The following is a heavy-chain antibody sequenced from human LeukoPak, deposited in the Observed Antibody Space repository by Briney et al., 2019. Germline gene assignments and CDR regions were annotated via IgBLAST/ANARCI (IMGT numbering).Heavy chain of an antibody. V-gene: IGHV5-51*01. D-gene: IGHD4-23*01. CDR1: GYSFTNYW. J-gene: IGHJ4*02. CDR3: ASFSDGKDSDFDH. Sequence: GESLKISCKASGYSFTNYWIGWVRPMPGKGLEWMGIIYPGNSRTKYSSSFQGQVTISADKSISTAYLQWSSLKASDTAMYYCASFSDGKDSDFDHWGQGTLVTVSS. CDR2: IYPGNSRT.